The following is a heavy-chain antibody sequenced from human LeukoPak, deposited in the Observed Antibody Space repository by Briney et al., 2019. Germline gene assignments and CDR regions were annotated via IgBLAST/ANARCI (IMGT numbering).Heavy chain of an antibody. CDR2: IYPRDSDT. V-gene: IGHV5-51*01. J-gene: IGHJ4*02. CDR3: ARHSDVIGAI. Sequence: GESLKISCKASGYTFTHQWIGWVRQKSGSGPEWMGIIYPRDSDTRYSPSFQGHVSISADTSINTAYLEWSRLEASDTAIYYCARHSDVIGAIWGQGTLVTVSS. CDR1: GYTFTHQW. D-gene: IGHD3-10*01.